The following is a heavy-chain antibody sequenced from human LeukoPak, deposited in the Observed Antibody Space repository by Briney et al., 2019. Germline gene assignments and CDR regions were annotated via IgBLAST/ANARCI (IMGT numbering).Heavy chain of an antibody. CDR2: IYYSGST. Sequence: SETLSLTCTVSGGSISSYYWSWIRQPPGKGLEWIGYIYYSGSTNYNPSLKSRVTISVDTSKNQFSLKLSSVTAADTAVYYCARDIDYGGNSADAFDIWGQGTMVTVSS. J-gene: IGHJ3*02. CDR1: GGSISSYY. CDR3: ARDIDYGGNSADAFDI. V-gene: IGHV4-59*01. D-gene: IGHD4-23*01.